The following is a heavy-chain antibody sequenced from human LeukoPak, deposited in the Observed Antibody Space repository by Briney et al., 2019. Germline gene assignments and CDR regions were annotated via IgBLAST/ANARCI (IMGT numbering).Heavy chain of an antibody. CDR2: IIPMYGTA. Sequence: SVKVACKASGGTFSSYGISWVRQAPGKGLEWMGGIIPMYGTANYAQKSHGRVTITADKSTSTAYMELSSLRSEDTAIYYCARDNSVGDTAWWFAPWGQGTLVTVSS. J-gene: IGHJ5*02. CDR3: ARDNSVGDTAWWFAP. CDR1: GGTFSSYG. D-gene: IGHD1-26*01. V-gene: IGHV1-69*06.